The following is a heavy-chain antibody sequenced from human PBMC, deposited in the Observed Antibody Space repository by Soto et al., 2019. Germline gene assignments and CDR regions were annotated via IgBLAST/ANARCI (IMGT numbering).Heavy chain of an antibody. D-gene: IGHD1-1*01. CDR1: GFTFSSYS. CDR3: ARDPRAERLYYYYGMDV. CDR2: ISSSSSTI. Sequence: GRSLRLSCAASGFTFSSYSMNWVRQAPGKGLEWVSYISSSSSTIYYADSVKGRFTISRDNAKNSLYLQMNSLRDEDTAVYYCARDPRAERLYYYYGMDVWGQGTTVTVSS. V-gene: IGHV3-48*02. J-gene: IGHJ6*02.